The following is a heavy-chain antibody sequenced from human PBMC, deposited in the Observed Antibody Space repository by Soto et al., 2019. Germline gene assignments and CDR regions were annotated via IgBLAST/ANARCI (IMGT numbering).Heavy chain of an antibody. CDR1: GFTFSSYD. V-gene: IGHV3-13*01. D-gene: IGHD3-10*01. CDR2: IGTAGDT. Sequence: HPGGSLRLSCAASGFTFSSYDMHWVRQATGKGLEWVSAIGTAGDTYYPGSVKGRFTISRENAKNSLYLQMNSLRAGDTAVYYCARGPRWFGDGGGGFAFDPWGQGTLVTVSS. CDR3: ARGPRWFGDGGGGFAFDP. J-gene: IGHJ5*02.